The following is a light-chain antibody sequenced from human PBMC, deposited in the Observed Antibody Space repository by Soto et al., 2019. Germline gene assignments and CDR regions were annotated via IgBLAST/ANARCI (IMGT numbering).Light chain of an antibody. J-gene: IGLJ2*01. CDR1: TSDVCGYDY. V-gene: IGLV2-14*01. CDR2: DVN. CDR3: CSYTSSNTEV. Sequence: QSALTQPASVSGSPGQSIAISCTGTTSDVCGYDYVSWYQQHPGKAPKLLIYDVNNRPSGVSDRFSGSKSGNTASLTISGLQAEDEADYYCCSYTSSNTEVFGGGTKLTVL.